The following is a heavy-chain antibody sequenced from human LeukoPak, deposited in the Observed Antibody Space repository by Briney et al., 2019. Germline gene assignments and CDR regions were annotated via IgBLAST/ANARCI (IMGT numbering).Heavy chain of an antibody. J-gene: IGHJ5*02. V-gene: IGHV1-8*01. D-gene: IGHD3-10*01. Sequence: ASVKVSCKASGYTFTSYDINWVRQATGQGLEWMGWMNPNSGNTGYAQKFQGRVTTTRNTSISTAYMELSSLRSEDTAVYYCARAPLWSNWFDPWGQGTLVTVSS. CDR3: ARAPLWSNWFDP. CDR1: GYTFTSYD. CDR2: MNPNSGNT.